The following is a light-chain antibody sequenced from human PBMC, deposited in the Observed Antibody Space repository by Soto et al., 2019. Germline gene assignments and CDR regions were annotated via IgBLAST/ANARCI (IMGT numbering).Light chain of an antibody. Sequence: DIQMTQSPSSLSASVGDRVTITCRASPSISSYLNWYQQKPGKAPKLLIYAASSLQSGVPSRFSGSGSGTDFTLTISSLQPEDFATYYCQQSYSTHITFGQGTRLEIK. CDR1: PSISSY. CDR3: QQSYSTHIT. CDR2: AAS. V-gene: IGKV1-39*01. J-gene: IGKJ5*01.